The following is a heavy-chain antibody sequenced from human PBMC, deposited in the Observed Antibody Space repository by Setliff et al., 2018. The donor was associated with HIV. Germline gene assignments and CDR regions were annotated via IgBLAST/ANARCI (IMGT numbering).Heavy chain of an antibody. V-gene: IGHV4-4*08. Sequence: SLTCTVSGGSISSYYWSWIRQPPGKGLEWIGRIYTSGSTNYNPSLKSRVTISVDTSKNQFSLKLSSVTAADTAVYYCARGWIQLWSDAFDIWGQGTMVTVSS. D-gene: IGHD5-18*01. CDR2: IYTSGST. J-gene: IGHJ3*02. CDR3: ARGWIQLWSDAFDI. CDR1: GGSISSYY.